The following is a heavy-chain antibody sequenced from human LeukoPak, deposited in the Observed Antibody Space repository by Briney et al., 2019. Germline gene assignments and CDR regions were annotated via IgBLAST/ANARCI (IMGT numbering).Heavy chain of an antibody. CDR3: AYWFGEFTGFGY. CDR1: GFTVSSNH. D-gene: IGHD3-10*01. Sequence: GGSLRLSCAASGFTVSSNHMSWVRQAPGKGLEWVSYISSSGSTIYYADSVKGRFTISRDNAKNSLYLQMNSLRAEDTAVYYCAYWFGEFTGFGYWGQGTLVTVSS. J-gene: IGHJ4*02. V-gene: IGHV3-11*01. CDR2: ISSSGSTI.